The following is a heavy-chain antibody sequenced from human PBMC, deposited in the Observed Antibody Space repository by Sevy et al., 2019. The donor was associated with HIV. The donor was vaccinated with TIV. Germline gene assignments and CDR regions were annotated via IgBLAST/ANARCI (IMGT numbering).Heavy chain of an antibody. CDR1: GFSFSHYS. CDR3: ALTNSADYYDSGAFHL. CDR2: ISYNSNFI. D-gene: IGHD3-22*01. J-gene: IGHJ3*01. Sequence: GGSLRLSCTVTGFTFSGFSFSHYSMNWVRQAPGRALEWVSSISYNSNFILYADPVKGRFTISRDDAKNSLFLLMDRLRADDTAMYYCALTNSADYYDSGAFHLWGRGTMVTVSS. V-gene: IGHV3-21*06.